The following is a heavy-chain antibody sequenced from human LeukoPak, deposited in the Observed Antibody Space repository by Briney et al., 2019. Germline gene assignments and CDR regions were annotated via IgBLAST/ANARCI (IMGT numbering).Heavy chain of an antibody. V-gene: IGHV4-4*02. D-gene: IGHD3-10*01. CDR3: ARDLGSYFSFDY. Sequence: SETLSLTCAVSGGSISSGNWWSWVRQPPGKGLEWIGEIYHSGSTNYNPSLKSRVTISVDKSKNQFSLKLSSVTAADTAVYYCARDLGSYFSFDYWGQGTLVTVSS. CDR1: GGSISSGNW. CDR2: IYHSGST. J-gene: IGHJ4*02.